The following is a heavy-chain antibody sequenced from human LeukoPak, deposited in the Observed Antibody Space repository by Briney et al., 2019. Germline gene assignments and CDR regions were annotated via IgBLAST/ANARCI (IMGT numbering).Heavy chain of an antibody. V-gene: IGHV3-74*01. CDR2: INSDGSST. CDR1: GFTFSSYW. J-gene: IGHJ4*02. CDR3: ARGVIPYGGSDY. D-gene: IGHD4/OR15-4a*01. Sequence: PGGSLRLSCAASGFTFSSYWMHWVRQAPGKGLGWVSRINSDGSSTSYADSVKGRYTISRDNAKNTLYLQMSSLRAEDTAVYYCARGVIPYGGSDYWGQGTLVTVSS.